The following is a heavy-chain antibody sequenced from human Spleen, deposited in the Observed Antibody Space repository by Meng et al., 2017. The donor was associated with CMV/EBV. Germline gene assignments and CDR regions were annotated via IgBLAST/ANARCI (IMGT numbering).Heavy chain of an antibody. Sequence: GGSLRLSCAASGFTFSSYAMTWVRQAPGKGLEWLSGISGSGGTIYYADSVKGRFTISRDNAKNSVYLQMNSLRAEDTAVYYCVRTNWNYRGGLNAWGQGTTVTVSS. CDR3: VRTNWNYRGGLNA. V-gene: IGHV3-23*01. J-gene: IGHJ6*02. D-gene: IGHD1-7*01. CDR1: GFTFSSYA. CDR2: ISGSGGTI.